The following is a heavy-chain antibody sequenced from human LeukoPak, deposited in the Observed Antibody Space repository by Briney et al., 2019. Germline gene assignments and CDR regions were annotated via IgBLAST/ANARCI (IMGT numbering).Heavy chain of an antibody. CDR3: ASDYSSGWHDLDY. Sequence: ASVKVSCKASGYTFTGYYMHWVRQAPGQGLEWMGWINPNSGGTNYAQKFQGRVTMTRDTSISTAYMELSRLRSDDTAVYYCASDYSSGWHDLDYWGRGTLVTVSS. CDR2: INPNSGGT. CDR1: GYTFTGYY. J-gene: IGHJ4*02. V-gene: IGHV1-2*02. D-gene: IGHD6-19*01.